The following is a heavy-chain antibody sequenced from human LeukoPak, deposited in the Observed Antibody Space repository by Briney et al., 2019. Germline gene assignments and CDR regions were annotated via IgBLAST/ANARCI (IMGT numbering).Heavy chain of an antibody. V-gene: IGHV3-23*01. CDR1: GFTVSSNY. D-gene: IGHD4-17*01. J-gene: IGHJ3*02. CDR3: ARDPNGDYIGAFDM. Sequence: PGGSLRLSCAASGFTVSSNYMNWVRQAPGKGLEWVSAIRGGGTSEFYADSVKGRFRISRDNSKDTLFLQMNSLRAEDTAVYYCARDPNGDYIGAFDMWGPGTMVTVSS. CDR2: IRGGGTSE.